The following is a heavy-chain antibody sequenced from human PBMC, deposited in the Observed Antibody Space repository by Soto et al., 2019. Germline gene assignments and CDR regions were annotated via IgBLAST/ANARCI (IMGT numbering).Heavy chain of an antibody. Sequence: SETLSLTCAVSGGSIISSNWWNWVRQPPGKGLEWIGEIYHSGSTYYKPSLKSRVAMSVDTSKNQFSLKLTSATAANTAVYYCARRDWSGSTSHFYFDYWGQGVLVTVSS. CDR2: IYHSGST. CDR1: GGSIISSNW. V-gene: IGHV4-4*02. J-gene: IGHJ4*02. CDR3: ARRDWSGSTSHFYFDY. D-gene: IGHD3-9*01.